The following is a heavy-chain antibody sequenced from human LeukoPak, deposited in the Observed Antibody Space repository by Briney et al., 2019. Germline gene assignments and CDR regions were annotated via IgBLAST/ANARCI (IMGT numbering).Heavy chain of an antibody. J-gene: IGHJ4*02. CDR2: INPSGGST. CDR3: ARDSLLVGAVDY. Sequence: ASVKVSCKVSGYTLTELSMHWVRQAPGQGLEWMGMINPSGGSTSYAQKFQGRITMTRDTSTSTVYMELSSLRSEDTAVYYCARDSLLVGAVDYWGQGTLVTVSS. CDR1: GYTLTELS. V-gene: IGHV1-46*01. D-gene: IGHD1-26*01.